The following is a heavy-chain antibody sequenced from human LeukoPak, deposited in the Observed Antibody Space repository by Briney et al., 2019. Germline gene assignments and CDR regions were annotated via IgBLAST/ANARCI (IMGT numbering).Heavy chain of an antibody. V-gene: IGHV4-39*01. D-gene: IGHD6-19*01. Sequence: SETLPLTCTVSGGSISSSSYYWGWIRQPPGKGLEWIGSIYYSGSTYYNPSLKSRVTISVDTSKNQFSLKLSSVTAADTAVYYCATLYSSGWSGWFDPWGQGTLVTVSS. CDR2: IYYSGST. CDR3: ATLYSSGWSGWFDP. CDR1: GGSISSSSYY. J-gene: IGHJ5*02.